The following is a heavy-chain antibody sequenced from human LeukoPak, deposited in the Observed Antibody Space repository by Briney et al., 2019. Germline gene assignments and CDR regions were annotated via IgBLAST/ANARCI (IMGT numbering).Heavy chain of an antibody. CDR1: GFTVSSNY. J-gene: IGHJ4*02. Sequence: GGSLRLSCAASGFTVSSNYMSWVRQAPGKGLEWVSSIYIGGSTYYADSVKGRFTISRDNPNNTLYLQMHSLRAEDTAVYYCARGRYGDYVWGQGTLVTVSS. CDR3: ARGRYGDYV. D-gene: IGHD4-17*01. CDR2: IYIGGST. V-gene: IGHV3-66*01.